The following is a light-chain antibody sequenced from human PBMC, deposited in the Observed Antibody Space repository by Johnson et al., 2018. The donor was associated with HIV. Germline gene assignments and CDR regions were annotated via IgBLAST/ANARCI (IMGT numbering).Light chain of an antibody. CDR3: GVWDNSLSASYV. CDR2: DNN. Sequence: VLTQPPSVSAAPGQRVTISCFGSSSNIGNNFVSWYQQFPGTAPKLLIYDNNKRPSGIADRFSGSKSGTSAILDITGLQTVDEADYYCGVWDNSLSASYVFGTGTKVSVL. CDR1: SSNIGNNF. V-gene: IGLV1-51*01. J-gene: IGLJ1*01.